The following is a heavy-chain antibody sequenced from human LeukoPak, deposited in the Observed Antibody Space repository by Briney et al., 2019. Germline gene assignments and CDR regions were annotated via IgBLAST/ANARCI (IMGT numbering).Heavy chain of an antibody. Sequence: GGSLRLSCAASGFTFSSYWMHWVRHAPGKGLGWVSRINSDESSRNYADSVKGRFTISRDNAKNTLYLQMNSLRAEDTAVYYCARGQWLVSSYYYYYYMDVWGKGTTVTISS. CDR1: GFTFSSYW. CDR3: ARGQWLVSSYYYYYYMDV. V-gene: IGHV3-74*01. J-gene: IGHJ6*03. CDR2: INSDESSR. D-gene: IGHD6-19*01.